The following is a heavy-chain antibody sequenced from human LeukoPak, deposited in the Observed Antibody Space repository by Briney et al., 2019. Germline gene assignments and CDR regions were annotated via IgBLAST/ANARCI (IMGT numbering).Heavy chain of an antibody. Sequence: GGSLRLSCAASGFTFSDAWMSWVRQAPGKGLEWVGRIKSKSDGGTIDYAGAVKGRFTISRDHSKDTLYLQMNSLKTEDTAVYYCSHYGSGSYATDYWGQGTLVTVSS. CDR1: GFTFSDAW. CDR3: SHYGSGSYATDY. D-gene: IGHD3-10*01. CDR2: IKSKSDGGTI. V-gene: IGHV3-15*01. J-gene: IGHJ4*02.